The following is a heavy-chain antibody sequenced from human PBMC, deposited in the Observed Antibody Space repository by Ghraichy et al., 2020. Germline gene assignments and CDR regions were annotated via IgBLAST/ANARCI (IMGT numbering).Heavy chain of an antibody. CDR2: IIHSGRT. J-gene: IGHJ4*02. V-gene: IGHV4-34*01. D-gene: IGHD2-8*02. CDR3: ARGSVMVGYASFDY. CDR1: GGSFSGYY. Sequence: SETRSLTCTVYGGSFSGYYWTWIRQPPGKGLEWIGEIIHSGRTNYKSSLKSRVSISVDTSKNQFSLRLSSVTAADTALYYCARGSVMVGYASFDYWGQGTLVTVSS.